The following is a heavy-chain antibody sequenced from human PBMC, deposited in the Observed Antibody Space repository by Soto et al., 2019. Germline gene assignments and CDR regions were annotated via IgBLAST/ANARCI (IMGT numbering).Heavy chain of an antibody. Sequence: EVQLLESGGGLVQPGGSLRLSCAASGFTFSSYAMNWVRQAPGKGLEWVSSMSGSGGSSYYAGSVKGRFSISRDNSKNTVYLQMNSLRAEDTAVYYCAKLRRHDDIWGSNRGHYFDYWGQGTLVTVSS. D-gene: IGHD3-16*02. CDR3: AKLRRHDDIWGSNRGHYFDY. V-gene: IGHV3-23*01. CDR2: MSGSGGSS. J-gene: IGHJ4*02. CDR1: GFTFSSYA.